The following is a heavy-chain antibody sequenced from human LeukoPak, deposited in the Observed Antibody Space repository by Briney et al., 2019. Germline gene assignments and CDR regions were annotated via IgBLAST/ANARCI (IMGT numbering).Heavy chain of an antibody. CDR3: AREEVPYSYGFGDAFDI. D-gene: IGHD5-18*01. CDR1: GGFISSYY. CDR2: IYYSGST. Sequence: SETLSLTCTVSGGFISSYYWSWSRQPPGKGLEWIGYIYYSGSTNYNPSLKSRVTISVDTSKNQFSLKLSSVTAADTAVYCCAREEVPYSYGFGDAFDIWGQGTMVTVSS. J-gene: IGHJ3*02. V-gene: IGHV4-59*01.